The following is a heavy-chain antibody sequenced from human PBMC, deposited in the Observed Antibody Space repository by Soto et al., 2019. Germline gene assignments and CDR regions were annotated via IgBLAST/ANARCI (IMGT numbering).Heavy chain of an antibody. CDR2: ISPYNGNA. V-gene: IGHV1-18*01. CDR3: ARGGVGGTTMVYNWFDP. J-gene: IGHJ5*02. D-gene: IGHD5-18*01. CDR1: GYTFTSYG. Sequence: QVQLVQSGGEVKKPGPSVKVSCKASGYTFTSYGITWVRQAPGQGLEWMGWISPYNGNADYSQNFQRRVTMTTETSTRTAYMELRSLRSDDTAVYYCARGGVGGTTMVYNWFDPWAQGTLVTVSS.